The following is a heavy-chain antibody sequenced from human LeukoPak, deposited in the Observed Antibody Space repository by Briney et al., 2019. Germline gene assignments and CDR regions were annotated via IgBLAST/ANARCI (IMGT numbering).Heavy chain of an antibody. CDR3: AKEYSGSYDY. CDR2: ISWDGGST. V-gene: IGHV3-43D*03. CDR1: GFTFDDYA. D-gene: IGHD1-26*01. Sequence: GGSLRLSCAASGFTFDDYAMHRVRQAPGKGLEWVSLISWDGGSTYYADSVKGRFTISRDNSKNSLYLQMNSLRAEDTALYYCAKEYSGSYDYWGQGTLVTVSS. J-gene: IGHJ4*02.